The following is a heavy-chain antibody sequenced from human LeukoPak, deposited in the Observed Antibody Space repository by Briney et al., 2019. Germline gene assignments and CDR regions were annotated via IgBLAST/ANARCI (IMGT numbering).Heavy chain of an antibody. CDR1: GFTFSTYG. J-gene: IGHJ4*02. Sequence: GGSLRLSCAASGFTFSTYGMSWVRQAPGKGLEYVSAISSNGGSTYYANSVKGRFTISRDNSKNTLYLQMGSLRTEDMAVYYCARGYEYLWGSYRSYYFDYWGQGTLVTVSS. CDR2: ISSNGGST. V-gene: IGHV3-64*01. CDR3: ARGYEYLWGSYRSYYFDY. D-gene: IGHD3-16*02.